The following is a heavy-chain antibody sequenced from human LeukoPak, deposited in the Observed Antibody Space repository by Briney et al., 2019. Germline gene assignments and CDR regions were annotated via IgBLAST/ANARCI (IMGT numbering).Heavy chain of an antibody. CDR1: GFTFSSYA. Sequence: PGGSLRLSCAASGFTFSSYAMSWVRQAPGRGLVWVSRINTDGSSTTYADSVKGRFTISRDNAKNTLYLQMNSLRAEDTAVYYCARALGQPYFDYWGQGALVTVSS. CDR2: INTDGSST. V-gene: IGHV3-74*01. D-gene: IGHD7-27*01. CDR3: ARALGQPYFDY. J-gene: IGHJ4*02.